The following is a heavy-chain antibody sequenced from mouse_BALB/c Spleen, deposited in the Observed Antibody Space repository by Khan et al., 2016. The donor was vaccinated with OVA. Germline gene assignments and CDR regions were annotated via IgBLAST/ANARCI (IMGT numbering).Heavy chain of an antibody. Sequence: EVELVESGGGLVKPGGSLKLSCAASGFTFGIYAISWVRQTPEKRLEWVASISTGGSTYYPDSVKGRFTISRDIARNILYLQMSSLRSEDTAMYYCSRGDYHGRGYFDVWGAGTTVTVSS. CDR3: SRGDYHGRGYFDV. J-gene: IGHJ1*01. CDR1: GFTFGIYA. V-gene: IGHV5-6-5*01. D-gene: IGHD1-2*01. CDR2: ISTGGST.